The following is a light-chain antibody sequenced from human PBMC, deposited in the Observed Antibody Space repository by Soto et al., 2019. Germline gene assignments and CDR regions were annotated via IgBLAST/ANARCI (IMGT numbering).Light chain of an antibody. Sequence: EIVSAQSPSSLSVSPGERATLACRASQSVTSNLAWYQQKPGQAPRLLIYDASTRATGIPARFSGSGSGTEFTLTISSLQSEDFAVYYCQQYTNWPPITFGQGTRLE. CDR1: QSVTSN. CDR3: QQYTNWPPIT. CDR2: DAS. V-gene: IGKV3-15*01. J-gene: IGKJ5*01.